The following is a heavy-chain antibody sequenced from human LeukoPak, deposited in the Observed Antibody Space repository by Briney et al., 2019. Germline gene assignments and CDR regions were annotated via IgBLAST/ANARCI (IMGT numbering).Heavy chain of an antibody. D-gene: IGHD3-22*01. J-gene: IGHJ3*02. CDR2: FDPEDGET. CDR1: GYTLTELS. CDR3: ATSSEGYYDSSGLDAFDI. Sequence: ASVKVSCKVSGYTLTELSMHWVRQAPGKGLEWMGGFDPEDGETIYAQEFQGRVTMTEDTSTDTAYMELSSLRSEDTAVYYCATSSEGYYDSSGLDAFDIWGQGTMVTVSS. V-gene: IGHV1-24*01.